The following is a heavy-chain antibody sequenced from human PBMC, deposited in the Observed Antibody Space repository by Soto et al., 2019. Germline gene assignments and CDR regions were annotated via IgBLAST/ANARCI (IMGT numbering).Heavy chain of an antibody. V-gene: IGHV3-15*01. Sequence: ESGGGLVKPGGSLRLSCAASGFTFSNAWMSWVRQAPGKGLEWVGRIKSKTDGGTTDYAAPVKGRFTISRDDSKNTLYLQMNSLKTEDTAVYYCTTKGARHLGELSDYWGQGTLVTVSS. CDR2: IKSKTDGGTT. J-gene: IGHJ4*02. CDR1: GFTFSNAW. D-gene: IGHD3-16*02. CDR3: TTKGARHLGELSDY.